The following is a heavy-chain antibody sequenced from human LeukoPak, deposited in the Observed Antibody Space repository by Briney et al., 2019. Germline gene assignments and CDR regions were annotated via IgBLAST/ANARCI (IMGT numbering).Heavy chain of an antibody. CDR1: GYTFTGYY. Sequence: GASVKVSCKASGYTFTGYYMHWVRQAPGQGPEWMGWINPNSGGTNYAQKFQGRVTMTRDTSISTAYMELSRLRSDDTAVYYCARDSSGYYYYGDYYYGMDVWGQGTPVTVSS. D-gene: IGHD3-22*01. V-gene: IGHV1-2*02. J-gene: IGHJ6*01. CDR3: ARDSSGYYYYGDYYYGMDV. CDR2: INPNSGGT.